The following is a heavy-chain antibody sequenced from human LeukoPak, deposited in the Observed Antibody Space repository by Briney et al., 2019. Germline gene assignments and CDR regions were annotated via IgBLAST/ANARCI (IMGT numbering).Heavy chain of an antibody. CDR3: AKTNKSIKIRDPCYFDY. J-gene: IGHJ4*02. D-gene: IGHD1-1*01. Sequence: KFQGRVTITRDTSASTAYMELSSLRAEDTAVYYCAKTNKSIKIRDPCYFDYWGQGTLVTVSS. V-gene: IGHV1-3*01.